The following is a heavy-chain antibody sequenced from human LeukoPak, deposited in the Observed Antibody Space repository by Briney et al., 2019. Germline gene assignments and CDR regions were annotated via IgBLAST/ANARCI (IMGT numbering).Heavy chain of an antibody. CDR1: GGFINDHF. V-gene: IGHV4-59*11. D-gene: IGHD3-10*01. CDR3: ARDSKEYDSGSYEDHFDS. CDR2: AHVSGSA. Sequence: SSETLSLTCSVSGGFINDHFWSWVRQPPGKGLEWIGYAHVSGSANSIPSLKSRVIISVDTSRTQFSLRLTSVTASDTAVYYCARDSKEYDSGSYEDHFDSWGPGTLVTVSS. J-gene: IGHJ5*01.